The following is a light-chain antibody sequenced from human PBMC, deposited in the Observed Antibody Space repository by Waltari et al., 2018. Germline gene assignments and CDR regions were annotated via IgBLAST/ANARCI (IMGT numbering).Light chain of an antibody. Sequence: QSVLTQPPSASGTPGQRVTISCSGSSSNIGSNTVNWYQQLPGTAPKLLIYSNNQRPSSLPDSFSPANSSTSASLTISCLQSEDDADYYCAASDDSLNAPYVFGTGTKITVL. CDR1: SSNIGSNT. CDR3: AASDDSLNAPYV. J-gene: IGLJ1*01. CDR2: SNN. V-gene: IGLV1-44*01.